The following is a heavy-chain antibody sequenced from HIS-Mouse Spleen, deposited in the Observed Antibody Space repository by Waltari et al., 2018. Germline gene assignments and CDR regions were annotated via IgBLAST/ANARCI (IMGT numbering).Heavy chain of an antibody. CDR1: GGSFSGYY. J-gene: IGHJ4*02. Sequence: QVQLQQWGAGLLKPSDTLSLTCAVYGGSFSGYYWSWIRQPPGKGLEWIGEINHSGSTNSNPSRKSRGTISVDTSKNQFSLKLSSVTAADTAVYYCARGRSPATVTIGYYFDYWGQGTLVTVSS. CDR3: ARGRSPATVTIGYYFDY. CDR2: INHSGST. V-gene: IGHV4-34*01. D-gene: IGHD4-17*01.